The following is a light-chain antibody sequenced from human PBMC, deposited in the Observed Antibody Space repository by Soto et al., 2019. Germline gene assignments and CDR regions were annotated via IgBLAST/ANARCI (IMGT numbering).Light chain of an antibody. CDR2: DAS. CDR3: QHYDSYPLT. V-gene: IGKV1-5*01. Sequence: DIQMTQSPSTLSASVGDRVTITCRASQSISGWLAWYQQKPGKAPNLLSYDASSLESGVPSRFSGSGPGTAFTLTISSLQPADFATYYCQHYDSYPLTFGQGTRLEI. J-gene: IGKJ5*01. CDR1: QSISGW.